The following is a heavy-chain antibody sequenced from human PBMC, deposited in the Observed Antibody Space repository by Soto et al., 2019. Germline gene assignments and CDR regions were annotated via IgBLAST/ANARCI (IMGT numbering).Heavy chain of an antibody. CDR2: SNHSGST. J-gene: IGHJ5*02. Sequence: TSETLSLPCAAYGGSFSGYYWSWIRQPPGKGLEWMGESNHSGSTNYNPSLKSRVTISVDTSKIQFSLKLSSVTAADTAVYYCARGGGITIFGVVRVGWFDPWGQGTLVT. CDR3: ARGGGITIFGVVRVGWFDP. D-gene: IGHD3-3*01. V-gene: IGHV4-34*01. CDR1: GGSFSGYY.